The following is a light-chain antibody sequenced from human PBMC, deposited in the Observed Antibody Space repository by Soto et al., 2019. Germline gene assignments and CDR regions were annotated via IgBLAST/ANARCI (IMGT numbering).Light chain of an antibody. V-gene: IGKV1-9*01. Sequence: DIQLTQSPSFLSASVGDRVTITCRASQGISSSLAWYQQKPGKAPNLLIYAASTLQTGVPSRFSGSGSGTEFTLTISSLQPADFATYYCQDHYAYPLDFGQGTRLDIK. CDR1: QGISSS. CDR2: AAS. J-gene: IGKJ5*01. CDR3: QDHYAYPLD.